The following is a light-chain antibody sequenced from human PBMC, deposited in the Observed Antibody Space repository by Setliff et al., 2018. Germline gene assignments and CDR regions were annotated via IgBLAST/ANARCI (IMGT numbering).Light chain of an antibody. V-gene: IGLV2-14*03. Sequence: QSALTQPASVSGSPGQSITISCTGTSSDVGTYNYVSWYQQHPGKAPKLVIYDVSKRPSGVSNRFSGSKSGNTASLTISGLQAEDEADYYCSSYTGSRTFVFGSGTKVTVL. CDR3: SSYTGSRTFV. CDR1: SSDVGTYNY. CDR2: DVS. J-gene: IGLJ1*01.